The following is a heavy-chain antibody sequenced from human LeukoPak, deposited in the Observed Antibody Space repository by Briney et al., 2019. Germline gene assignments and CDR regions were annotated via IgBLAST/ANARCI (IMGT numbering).Heavy chain of an antibody. CDR1: GGSISTYY. D-gene: IGHD4-23*01. Sequence: SETLSLTCTVSGGSISTYYWNWIRQPPGKGLEWIGYIYYSGSTYFNPSLTSRVTISVDTSKNQFSLNLTSVTAADTAVYYCARADYGGNSAAFNIWGQGTMVTVSS. J-gene: IGHJ3*02. CDR2: IYYSGST. CDR3: ARADYGGNSAAFNI. V-gene: IGHV4-59*01.